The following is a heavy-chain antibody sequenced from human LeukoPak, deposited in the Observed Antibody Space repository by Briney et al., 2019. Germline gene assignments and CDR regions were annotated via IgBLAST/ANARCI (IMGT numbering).Heavy chain of an antibody. V-gene: IGHV4-34*01. CDR2: INPRGST. D-gene: IGHD5-24*01. CDR1: GGSFSGYY. CDR3: ARRRLGYYFDY. J-gene: IGHJ4*02. Sequence: SETLSLACGVYGGSFSGYYWSWIRQPPGKGLEWIGEINPRGSTNYNPSLKSRVTLSADTSKNQFSLTLNSVTAADTAVYYCARRRLGYYFDYWGQGTLVTVSS.